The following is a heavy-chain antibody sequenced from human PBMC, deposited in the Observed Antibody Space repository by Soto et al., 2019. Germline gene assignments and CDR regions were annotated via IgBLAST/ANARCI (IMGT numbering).Heavy chain of an antibody. CDR2: ISSSGSTI. V-gene: IGHV3-48*03. Sequence: GGSLRLSCAASGFTFSSYDMNWVRQAPGKGLEWVSYISSSGSTIYYPDSLKGRFTISRDNAKNSLYLQMNSLRAEDTAVYYCARVMQNQLLYFDYWGKGTLVTVSS. CDR3: ARVMQNQLLYFDY. D-gene: IGHD2-2*01. J-gene: IGHJ4*02. CDR1: GFTFSSYD.